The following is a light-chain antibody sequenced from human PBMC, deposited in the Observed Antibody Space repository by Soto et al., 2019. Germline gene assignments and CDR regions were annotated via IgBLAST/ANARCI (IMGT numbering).Light chain of an antibody. V-gene: IGLV1-44*01. Sequence: QSVLTQPPSASGTPRQRVTISCSGSTSNIGSNTVSWYQHLPGTAPKLLIYSNDQRPSGVPDRFSGSKSGTSASLAISGLQSEDEADYYCAIWDLTLSAWVFGGGTKLTVL. CDR2: SND. J-gene: IGLJ3*02. CDR3: AIWDLTLSAWV. CDR1: TSNIGSNT.